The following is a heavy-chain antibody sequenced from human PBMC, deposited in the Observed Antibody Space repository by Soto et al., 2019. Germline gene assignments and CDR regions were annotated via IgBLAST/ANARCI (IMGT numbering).Heavy chain of an antibody. V-gene: IGHV3-30*18. CDR1: GFTFSSYG. D-gene: IGHD3-9*01. Sequence: GGSLRLSCAASGFTFSSYGMHWVRQAPGKGLEWVAVISYDGSNKYYADSVKGRFTISRDNSKNTLYLQMNSLRAGDTAVYYCAKDYPSDWFRGHDAFDIWGQGTMVTVSS. J-gene: IGHJ3*02. CDR2: ISYDGSNK. CDR3: AKDYPSDWFRGHDAFDI.